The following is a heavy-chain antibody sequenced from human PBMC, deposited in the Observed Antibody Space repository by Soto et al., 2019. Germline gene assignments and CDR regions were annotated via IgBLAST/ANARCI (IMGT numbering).Heavy chain of an antibody. D-gene: IGHD1-1*01. V-gene: IGHV1-2*02. CDR3: ARTLMLQKRPYYYYGMDV. CDR1: GYTFTGYY. CDR2: INPNTGGT. Sequence: GASVEVSCKASGYTFTGYYVHWVLQAPGQGLEWMGWINPNTGGTNYAQTFQGRVTMARDTSISTAYMELSRLRSDDTAVYYCARTLMLQKRPYYYYGMDVWGQGTTVTVSS. J-gene: IGHJ6*02.